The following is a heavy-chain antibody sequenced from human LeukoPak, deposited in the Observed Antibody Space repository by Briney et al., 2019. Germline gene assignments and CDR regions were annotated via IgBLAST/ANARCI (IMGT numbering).Heavy chain of an antibody. CDR1: GFTVSLYY. D-gene: IGHD3-22*01. CDR2: ISGSGGST. V-gene: IGHV3-23*01. Sequence: GGSLRLSCAASGFTVSLYYMTWVRQAPGKGLEWVSAISGSGGSTYYADSVKGRFTISRDNSKNTLYLQMNSLRAEDTAVYYCAEPEGGYYDIRPDWGQGTLVTVSS. J-gene: IGHJ4*02. CDR3: AEPEGGYYDIRPD.